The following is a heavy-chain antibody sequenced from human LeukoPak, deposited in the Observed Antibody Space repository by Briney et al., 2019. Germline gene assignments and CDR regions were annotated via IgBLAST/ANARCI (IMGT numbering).Heavy chain of an antibody. Sequence: GASVKVSCKPAGYTFTHYGISWVRQAPGQGVERMAWISTYNGNTNYAQNLQGRVTITTDTSTSTAYMELRSLRSDDTAVYYCARSTGYNYYYMDVWGQGTTVTVSS. CDR1: GYTFTHYG. V-gene: IGHV1-18*01. CDR2: ISTYNGNT. J-gene: IGHJ6*03. D-gene: IGHD2-8*02. CDR3: ARSTGYNYYYMDV.